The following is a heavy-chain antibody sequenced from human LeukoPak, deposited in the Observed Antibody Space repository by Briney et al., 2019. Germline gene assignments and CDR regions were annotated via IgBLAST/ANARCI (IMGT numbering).Heavy chain of an antibody. D-gene: IGHD3-10*01. CDR2: IYHSGST. J-gene: IGHJ6*02. CDR3: ARGITMVRGVSYYYYYGMDV. CDR1: GYSISSGYY. Sequence: TPSETLSLTCTVSGYSISSGYYWGWIRQPPGKGLEWIGSIYHSGSTYYNPSLKSRVTISVDTSKNQFSLKLSSVTAADTAVYYCARGITMVRGVSYYYYYGMDVWGQGTTVTVSS. V-gene: IGHV4-38-2*02.